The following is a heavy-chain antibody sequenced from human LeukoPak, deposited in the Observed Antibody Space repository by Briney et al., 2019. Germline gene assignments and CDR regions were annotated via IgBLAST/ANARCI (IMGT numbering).Heavy chain of an antibody. V-gene: IGHV4-34*01. CDR1: DGSFSTSY. CDR2: INPSGST. Sequence: SETLSLTCAAFDGSFSTSYWSWNRQPPGKGLEWIGEINPSGSTKYNPSLKSRVTASADTSKNQLSLRLSSVTAADTAVYYCAKGLVSSSTRWFDPWGQGTLVTVSS. D-gene: IGHD2-2*01. J-gene: IGHJ5*02. CDR3: AKGLVSSSTRWFDP.